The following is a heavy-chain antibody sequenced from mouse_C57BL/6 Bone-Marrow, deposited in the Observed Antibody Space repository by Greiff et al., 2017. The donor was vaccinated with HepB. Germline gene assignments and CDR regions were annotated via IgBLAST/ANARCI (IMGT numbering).Heavy chain of an antibody. V-gene: IGHV1-82*01. D-gene: IGHD2-1*01. CDR3: ARDGNYETWFAY. Sequence: VQLQESGPELVKPGASVKISCKASGYAFSSSWMNWVKQRPGKGLEWIGRIYPGDGDTNYNGKFKGKATLTADKSSSTAYMQLSSLTSEDSAVYFCARDGNYETWFAYWGQGTLVTVSA. CDR1: GYAFSSSW. J-gene: IGHJ3*01. CDR2: IYPGDGDT.